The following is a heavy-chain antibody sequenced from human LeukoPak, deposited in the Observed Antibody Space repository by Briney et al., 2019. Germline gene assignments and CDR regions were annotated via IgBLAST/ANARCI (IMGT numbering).Heavy chain of an antibody. V-gene: IGHV4-39*07. CDR2: MYYSGST. J-gene: IGHJ4*02. CDR1: GGSISSSSYY. Sequence: SETLSLTCTVSGGSISSSSYYWGWIRQPPGKGLEWIGSMYYSGSTYYNPSLKSRVTILVDTSKNQFSLKLSSVTAADTAVYYCARDGVTHFDYWGQGTLVTVFS. D-gene: IGHD2-21*02. CDR3: ARDGVTHFDY.